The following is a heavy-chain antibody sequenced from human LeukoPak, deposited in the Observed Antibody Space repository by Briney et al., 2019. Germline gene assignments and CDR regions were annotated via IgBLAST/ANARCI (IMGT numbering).Heavy chain of an antibody. J-gene: IGHJ3*02. CDR3: AKDYYGSGSYFPNDAFDI. CDR1: GFTFSSYA. D-gene: IGHD3-10*01. CDR2: ISGSGGST. Sequence: PGGSLRLSCAASGFTFSSYAMSWVRQAPGKGLEWVSAISGSGGSTYYADSVKGRFTISRDNSKNTLYLQMNSLRAEDTAVYYCAKDYYGSGSYFPNDAFDIWGQGTMVTVSS. V-gene: IGHV3-23*01.